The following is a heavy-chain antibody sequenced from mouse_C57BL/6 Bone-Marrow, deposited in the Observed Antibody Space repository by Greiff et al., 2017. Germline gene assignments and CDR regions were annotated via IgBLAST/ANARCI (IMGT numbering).Heavy chain of an antibody. CDR2: IRSKSNNYAT. J-gene: IGHJ3*01. V-gene: IGHV10-1*01. Sequence: SVQPKGSLKLSCAASGFSFNTYAMNWVRQAPGKGLEWVARIRSKSNNYATYYADSVKDRFTISRDDSESMLYLQMNNLKTEDTAMYYCVRGYDYDAWFAYWGEGTLVTVSA. CDR1: GFSFNTYA. CDR3: VRGYDYDAWFAY. D-gene: IGHD2-4*01.